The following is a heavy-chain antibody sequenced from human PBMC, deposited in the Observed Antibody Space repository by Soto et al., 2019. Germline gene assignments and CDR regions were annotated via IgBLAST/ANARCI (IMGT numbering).Heavy chain of an antibody. J-gene: IGHJ4*02. Sequence: QVQLVQSGNEEREPGASVKVSCKSSGYSFTTYHMNWVRQATGQGLEWMGSMNPYNGDTIYAQKFQGRVTMTRSTSITTAYMELNSLRSDDTAIYYCARAHDSGDVDYWGQGTLVTVSS. D-gene: IGHD4-17*01. CDR1: GYSFTTYH. CDR2: MNPYNGDT. V-gene: IGHV1-8*01. CDR3: ARAHDSGDVDY.